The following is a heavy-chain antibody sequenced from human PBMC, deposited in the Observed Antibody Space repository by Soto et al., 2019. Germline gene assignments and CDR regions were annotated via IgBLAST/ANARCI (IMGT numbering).Heavy chain of an antibody. CDR1: GGSISSYY. D-gene: IGHD5-18*01. CDR2: IYYSGST. V-gene: IGHV4-59*01. J-gene: IGHJ4*02. CDR3: ARGRGDTAMAWYY. Sequence: QVQLQESGPGLVKPSETLSLTCTVSGGSISSYYWSWILQSPGKGLEWIGYIYYSGSTKYNPSLKSRVTISVDTSKNQFSLKLSSVTAADTAVYYCARGRGDTAMAWYYWGQGTLVTVSS.